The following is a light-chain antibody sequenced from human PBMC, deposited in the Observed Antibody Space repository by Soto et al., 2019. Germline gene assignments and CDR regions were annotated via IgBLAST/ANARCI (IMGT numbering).Light chain of an antibody. Sequence: QSVLTRPPSVSGAPGQRVTISCTGSSSSIGAGYDVHWYHQLPGAAPKLLVSGNNNRPSGVPDRFSASKSGTSASLAITGLQTEDEAQYYCQSYDSRLTAYVFGTGTKVTVL. CDR1: SSSIGAGYD. CDR3: QSYDSRLTAYV. V-gene: IGLV1-40*01. CDR2: GNN. J-gene: IGLJ1*01.